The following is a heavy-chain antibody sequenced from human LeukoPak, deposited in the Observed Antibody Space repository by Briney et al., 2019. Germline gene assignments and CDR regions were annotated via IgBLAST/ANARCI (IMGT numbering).Heavy chain of an antibody. Sequence: SETLSLTCAVSGGSISSSNWWSWVRQPPGKGLEWIGEINHSGSTNYNPSLKSRVTISVDTSKNQFSLKLSSVTAADTAVYYCARGDNYYDSSGYHSWGQGTLVTVSS. CDR2: INHSGST. D-gene: IGHD3-22*01. V-gene: IGHV4-4*02. J-gene: IGHJ4*02. CDR1: GGSISSSNW. CDR3: ARGDNYYDSSGYHS.